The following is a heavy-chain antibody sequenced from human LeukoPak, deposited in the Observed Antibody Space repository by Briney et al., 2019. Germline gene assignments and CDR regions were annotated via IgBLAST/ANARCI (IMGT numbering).Heavy chain of an antibody. CDR1: GFTLSSNA. V-gene: IGHV3-23*01. J-gene: IGHJ4*02. CDR2: ISGSGGST. D-gene: IGHD3-10*01. CDR3: AKEAMVRGVIVTDDY. Sequence: GGSLRLSCAASGFTLSSNAMSWVRQAPGKGPEWVSAISGSGGSTYYADSVKGRFTISRDNSKNTLYLQMNSLRAEDTAVYYCAKEAMVRGVIVTDDYWGQGTLVTVSS.